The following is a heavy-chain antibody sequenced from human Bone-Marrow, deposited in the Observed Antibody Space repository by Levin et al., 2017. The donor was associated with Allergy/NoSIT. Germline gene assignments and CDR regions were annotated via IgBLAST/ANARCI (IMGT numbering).Heavy chain of an antibody. Sequence: SETLSLTCTVSGGSISSYYWSWIRQPPGKGLEWIGYIYYSGSTNYNPSLKSRVTISVDTSKNQFSLKLSSVTAADTAVYYCARVGTLWFGELDYAFDIWGQGTMVTVSS. V-gene: IGHV4-59*01. D-gene: IGHD3-10*01. J-gene: IGHJ3*02. CDR3: ARVGTLWFGELDYAFDI. CDR2: IYYSGST. CDR1: GGSISSYY.